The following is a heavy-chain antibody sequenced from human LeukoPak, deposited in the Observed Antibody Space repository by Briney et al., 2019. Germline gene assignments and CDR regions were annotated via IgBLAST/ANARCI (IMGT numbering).Heavy chain of an antibody. CDR2: ICYSGST. V-gene: IGHV4-39*01. Sequence: SETLSLTCTVSGGSISSSSYYWGWIRQPPGKGLEWIGSICYSGSTYYNPSLKSRVTISVDTSKNQFSLKLSSVTAADTAVYYCARHDSSGWHFDYWGQGTLVTVSS. CDR3: ARHDSSGWHFDY. J-gene: IGHJ4*02. D-gene: IGHD6-19*01. CDR1: GGSISSSSYY.